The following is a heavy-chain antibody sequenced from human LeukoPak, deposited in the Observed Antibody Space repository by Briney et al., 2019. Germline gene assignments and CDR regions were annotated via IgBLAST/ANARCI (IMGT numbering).Heavy chain of an antibody. CDR1: GGTFSSYA. CDR2: IIPIFGTA. V-gene: IGHV1-69*05. CDR3: AVGRAVAGRDYYYYYYIDV. D-gene: IGHD6-19*01. J-gene: IGHJ6*03. Sequence: SVKVSCKASGGTFSSYAISWVRQAPGQGLEWMGRIIPIFGTANYAQKFQGRVTITTDESTSTAYMELSSLRSEDTAVYYCAVGRAVAGRDYYYYYYIDVWGKGTTLSVSS.